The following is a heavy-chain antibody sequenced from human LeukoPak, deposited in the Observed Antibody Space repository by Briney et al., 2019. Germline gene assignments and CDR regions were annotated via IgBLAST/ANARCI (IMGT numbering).Heavy chain of an antibody. V-gene: IGHV3-30-3*02. CDR1: GFTFSSYA. Sequence: PGRSLRLSCAASGFTFSSYAMHWVRQAPGKGLEWVAVISYDGSNKYYADSVKGRFTISRDNSKNTLYLQMNSLRAEDTAVYYCAKSATNCSSTSCYFAPFNYWGQGTLVTVSS. CDR3: AKSATNCSSTSCYFAPFNY. J-gene: IGHJ4*02. D-gene: IGHD2-2*01. CDR2: ISYDGSNK.